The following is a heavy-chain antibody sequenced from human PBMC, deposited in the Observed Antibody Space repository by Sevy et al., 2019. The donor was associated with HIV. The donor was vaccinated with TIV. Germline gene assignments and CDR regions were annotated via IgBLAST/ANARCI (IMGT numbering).Heavy chain of an antibody. J-gene: IGHJ3*02. Sequence: WGSLRLSCEASGFAFRDSAIHWVRQSPGKGLEWVALISHGGSYEYYVDSVKGRFTGSSDRSKNILYLQMDSLRAEDKAVYYCARMVSGGLRWELIKENAFDIWGQGTAVTVSS. V-gene: IGHV3-30-3*01. D-gene: IGHD4-17*01. CDR3: ARMVSGGLRWELIKENAFDI. CDR2: ISHGGSYE. CDR1: GFAFRDSA.